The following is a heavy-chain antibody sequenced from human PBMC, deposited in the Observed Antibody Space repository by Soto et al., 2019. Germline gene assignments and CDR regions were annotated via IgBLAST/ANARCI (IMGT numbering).Heavy chain of an antibody. CDR2: IYYSGST. CDR3: ARLPHFPGIAAAVNWFDP. V-gene: IGHV4-39*01. J-gene: IGHJ5*02. CDR1: GGSISSSSYY. D-gene: IGHD6-13*01. Sequence: QLQLQESGPGLVKPSETLSLTCTVSGGSISSSSYYWGWIRQPPGKGLEWIGSIYYSGSTYYNPSLKSRVTISVDTSKNQFSLKLSSVTAADTAVYYCARLPHFPGIAAAVNWFDPWGQGTLVTVSS.